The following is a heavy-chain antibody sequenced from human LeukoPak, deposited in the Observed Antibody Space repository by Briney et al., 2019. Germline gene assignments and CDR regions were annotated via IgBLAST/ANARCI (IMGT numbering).Heavy chain of an antibody. J-gene: IGHJ3*02. D-gene: IGHD3-16*02. CDR2: IYPGDSDI. V-gene: IGHV5-51*01. Sequence: GESLQLSCMGSGYSFTSYWIGWVRQITGKGLEWIGIIYPGDSDIRYSPSFQGQVTISADKSISTAYLQWSSLKASDTAMYYCARRYSPDAFDIWGQGTMVTVSS. CDR1: GYSFTSYW. CDR3: ARRYSPDAFDI.